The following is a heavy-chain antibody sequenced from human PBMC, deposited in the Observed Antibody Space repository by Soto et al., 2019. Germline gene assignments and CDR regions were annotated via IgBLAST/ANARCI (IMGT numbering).Heavy chain of an antibody. CDR3: ARAVDRAAPGVDY. V-gene: IGHV4-59*01. CDR2: IYYKGST. J-gene: IGHJ4*02. CDR1: GGSISPYF. Sequence: SETLSLTCSVSGGSISPYFWGWIRQSPGKGLEWIGYIYYKGSTNYNPSLKSRVTISVDTSKNQVSLNLSSVTAADTAVYYCARAVDRAAPGVDYWGRGTLVTVSS. D-gene: IGHD6-13*01.